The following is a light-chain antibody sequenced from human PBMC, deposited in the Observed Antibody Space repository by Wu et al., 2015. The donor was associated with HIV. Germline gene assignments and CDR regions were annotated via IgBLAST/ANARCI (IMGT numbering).Light chain of an antibody. J-gene: IGKJ3*01. CDR3: QQYNTWPET. CDR1: QGISSS. CDR2: GAS. V-gene: IGKV3-15*01. Sequence: ELMMTQSPATLSVSPGERATLSCRASQGISSSLAWYQQKPGQAPRLLIYGASTRATGIPARFSGSGSGTEFTLTINNMQSEDFAVYYCQQYNTWPETFGPGTKVDIK.